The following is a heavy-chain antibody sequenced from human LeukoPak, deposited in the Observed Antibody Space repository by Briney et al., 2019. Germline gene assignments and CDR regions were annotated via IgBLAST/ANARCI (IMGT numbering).Heavy chain of an antibody. V-gene: IGHV1-8*01. Sequence: ASVKVSCKAPGYTFTSYDINWVRQATGQGLEWMGWMNPNSGNTGYAQKFQGRVTMTRNASISTAYMELSSLRSEDTAVYHCARGPLWGYYYYMDVWGKGTTVTVSS. D-gene: IGHD2-21*01. CDR2: MNPNSGNT. CDR3: ARGPLWGYYYYMDV. CDR1: GYTFTSYD. J-gene: IGHJ6*03.